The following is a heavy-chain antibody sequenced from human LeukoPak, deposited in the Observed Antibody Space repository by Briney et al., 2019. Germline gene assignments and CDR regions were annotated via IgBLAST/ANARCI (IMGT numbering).Heavy chain of an antibody. CDR2: IY. V-gene: IGHV4-61*02. D-gene: IGHD5-18*01. CDR3: ARGQKYRSGYTVTELGSGYFDY. J-gene: IGHJ4*02. Sequence: SQTLSLTCNVSGDSISSGTHSWSWIRQPAGKGLEYIGRIYSPSLKSRVTISLDTSKNQVSLNLTSVTAADTAVYYCARGQKYRSGYTVTELGSGYFDYWGQGPLVTVSS. CDR1: GDSISSGTHS.